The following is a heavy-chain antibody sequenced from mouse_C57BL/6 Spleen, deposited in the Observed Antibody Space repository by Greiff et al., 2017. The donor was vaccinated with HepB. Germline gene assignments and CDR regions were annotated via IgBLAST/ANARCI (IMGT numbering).Heavy chain of an antibody. Sequence: VKLQQPGAELVKPGASVKLSCKASGYTFTSYWMHWVKQRPGRGLEWIGRIDPNSGGTKYNEKFKSKATLTVDKPSSTAYMQLSSLTSEDSAVDYCARDGNEDWYFDVWGTGTTVTVSS. CDR2: IDPNSGGT. D-gene: IGHD2-3*01. CDR1: GYTFTSYW. CDR3: ARDGNEDWYFDV. V-gene: IGHV1-72*01. J-gene: IGHJ1*03.